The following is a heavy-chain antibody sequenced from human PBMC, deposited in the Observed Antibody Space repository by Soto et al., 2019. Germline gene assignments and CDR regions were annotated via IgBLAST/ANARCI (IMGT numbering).Heavy chain of an antibody. CDR1: GGSISSGGYY. D-gene: IGHD2-15*01. CDR2: IYYSGST. Sequence: QVQLQESGPGLVKPSQTLSLTCTVSGGSISSGGYYWSWIRQHPGKGLEWIGYIYYSGSTYYNPSLKSRVTISVDTSKNQFSLKLSSVTAADTAVYYCARGGIVVVVAARGAFDIWGQGTMVTVSS. V-gene: IGHV4-31*03. J-gene: IGHJ3*02. CDR3: ARGGIVVVVAARGAFDI.